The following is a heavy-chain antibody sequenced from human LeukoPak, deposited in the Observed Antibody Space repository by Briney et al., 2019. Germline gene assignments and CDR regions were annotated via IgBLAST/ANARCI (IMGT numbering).Heavy chain of an antibody. Sequence: PGGSLRLSCAASGFTFSSYGMSWVRQAPGKGLEWVSAISGSGGSTYYADSVKGRFTISRDNSKNTLYLQMNSLRAEDTAVYYCVKVGPPTKFRPNYFDYWGQGTLVTVSS. CDR1: GFTFSSYG. J-gene: IGHJ4*02. CDR2: ISGSGGST. D-gene: IGHD5-12*01. V-gene: IGHV3-23*01. CDR3: VKVGPPTKFRPNYFDY.